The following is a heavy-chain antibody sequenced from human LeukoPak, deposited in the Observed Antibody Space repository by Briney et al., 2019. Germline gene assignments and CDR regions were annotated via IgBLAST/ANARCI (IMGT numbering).Heavy chain of an antibody. Sequence: GGSLRLSCAASGFIFSSDDMHWVRQAPGKGLEWVAVISYDGSNKYYADSVKGRFTISRDNSKNTLYLQMNSLRAEDTAVYYCAREDIVVVPAAADYWGQGTLVTVSS. J-gene: IGHJ4*02. CDR1: GFIFSSDD. V-gene: IGHV3-30*19. D-gene: IGHD2-2*01. CDR3: AREDIVVVPAAADY. CDR2: ISYDGSNK.